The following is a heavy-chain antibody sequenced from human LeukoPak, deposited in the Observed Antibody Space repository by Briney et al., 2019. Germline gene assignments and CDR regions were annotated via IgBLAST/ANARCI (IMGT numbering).Heavy chain of an antibody. CDR1: GGSISSYY. J-gene: IGHJ4*02. CDR2: IYYSGTT. V-gene: IGHV4-59*01. D-gene: IGHD6-13*01. CDR3: ARGVYIAAAQYGY. Sequence: SETLSLTCTVSGGSISSYYWSWIRQPPGKGLEWIGYIYYSGTTNYNPSLKSRITISVDTSKNQFSLKLSSVTAADTAVYYCARGVYIAAAQYGYWGQGTLVTVSS.